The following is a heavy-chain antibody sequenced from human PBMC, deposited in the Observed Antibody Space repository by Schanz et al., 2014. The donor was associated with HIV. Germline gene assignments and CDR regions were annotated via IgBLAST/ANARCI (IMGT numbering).Heavy chain of an antibody. Sequence: VQLVESGGDLLKPGGSLRLSCAASGFTFSNYAMSWVRQAPGKGLEWVAVIWYDGTDKYYAGSVKGRFTISRDNSQNTMYLQMNRLRAEDTAVYYCARENPLYYYLHGGPFDIWGQGTMVTVSS. V-gene: IGHV3-33*08. CDR3: ARENPLYYYLHGGPFDI. CDR2: IWYDGTDK. D-gene: IGHD3-10*01. J-gene: IGHJ3*02. CDR1: GFTFSNYA.